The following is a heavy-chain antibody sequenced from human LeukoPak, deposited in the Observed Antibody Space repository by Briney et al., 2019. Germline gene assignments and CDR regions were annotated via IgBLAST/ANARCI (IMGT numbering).Heavy chain of an antibody. CDR1: GFTFSTYS. Sequence: GGSLRLSCVVSGFTFSTYSMNWVRQAPGKGLEWVSSISSTGSYKTYADSVKGRFTISRANAKISLYLQMNSLRAEDTAVYYCARGRDYYFDLWGRGTLVTVSS. V-gene: IGHV3-21*01. J-gene: IGHJ2*01. CDR2: ISSTGSYK. D-gene: IGHD4-17*01. CDR3: ARGRDYYFDL.